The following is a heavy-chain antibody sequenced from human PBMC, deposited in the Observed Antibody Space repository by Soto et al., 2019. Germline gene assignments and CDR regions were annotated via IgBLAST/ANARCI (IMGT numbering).Heavy chain of an antibody. CDR3: AWFWSGSAPPPVDY. CDR2: ISSSSSYI. J-gene: IGHJ4*02. D-gene: IGHD3-3*01. V-gene: IGHV3-21*01. CDR1: GFTFSSYS. Sequence: VGSLRLSCAASGFTFSSYSMNWVRQAPGKGLEWVSSISSSSSYIYYADSVKGRFTISRDNAKNSLYLQMNSLRAEDTAVYYCAWFWSGSAPPPVDYWGQGTLVTVSS.